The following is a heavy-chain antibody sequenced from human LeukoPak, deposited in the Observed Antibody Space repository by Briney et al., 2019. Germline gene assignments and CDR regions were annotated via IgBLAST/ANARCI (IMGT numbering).Heavy chain of an antibody. D-gene: IGHD5-18*01. CDR2: ISGSGGST. V-gene: IGHV3-23*01. CDR3: AKDLQVGGYSYASAWDFDY. Sequence: PGGSLRLSCAASGFTFSSYAMSWVRQAPGKGLEWVSAISGSGGSTYYADSVKGRFTISRDNSKNTLYLQMNSLRAEDTAVYYCAKDLQVGGYSYASAWDFDYWGQGTLVTASS. CDR1: GFTFSSYA. J-gene: IGHJ4*02.